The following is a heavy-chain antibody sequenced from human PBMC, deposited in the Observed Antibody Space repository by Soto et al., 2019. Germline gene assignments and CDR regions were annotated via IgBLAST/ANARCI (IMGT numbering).Heavy chain of an antibody. CDR3: ANLWGDGYNLGQDYNGMDV. J-gene: IGHJ6*02. D-gene: IGHD5-12*01. Sequence: EEQVVESGGGLVQPGGSLRLSCAASGFTFSSYWMHWVRQVPGKGLVWVSRINNDGSAATYADSVKGRFTISRDNAKNTVYLQMNSLRAEDTAVYYCANLWGDGYNLGQDYNGMDVWGQGTTVIVSS. V-gene: IGHV3-74*01. CDR2: INNDGSAA. CDR1: GFTFSSYW.